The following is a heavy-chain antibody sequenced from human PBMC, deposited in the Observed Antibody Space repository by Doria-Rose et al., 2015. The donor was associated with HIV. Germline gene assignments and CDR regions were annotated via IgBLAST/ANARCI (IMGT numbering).Heavy chain of an antibody. CDR2: ISRNRGSI. V-gene: IGHV3-9*01. CDR3: AKDGYNWNYFDY. D-gene: IGHD1-20*01. Sequence: VQLVQSGGGLVQPGRSLRLSCAASGFTVDDYAMHWVRQAPGKGLEWVSGISRNRGSIEYADSAKGRFTISRDNAKNSLYLQMNSLRAEDTALYYCAKDGYNWNYFDYWGQGTLVTVSS. J-gene: IGHJ4*02. CDR1: GFTVDDYA.